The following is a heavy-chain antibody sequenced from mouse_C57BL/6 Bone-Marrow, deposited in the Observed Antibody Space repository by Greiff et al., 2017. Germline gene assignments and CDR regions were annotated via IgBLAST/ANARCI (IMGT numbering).Heavy chain of an antibody. V-gene: IGHV1-50*01. CDR3: AREEDYYGSSRAWFAY. CDR1: GYTFTSYW. CDR2: IDPSASYT. J-gene: IGHJ3*01. Sequence: QVQLQQPGAELVKPGASVKLSCKASGYTFTSYWMQWVKQRPGQGLEWIGEIDPSASYTNYNQKFKGKATLTVDTSSSTAYMQLSSLTSEDSAVYYCAREEDYYGSSRAWFAYWGQGTLVTVAA. D-gene: IGHD1-1*01.